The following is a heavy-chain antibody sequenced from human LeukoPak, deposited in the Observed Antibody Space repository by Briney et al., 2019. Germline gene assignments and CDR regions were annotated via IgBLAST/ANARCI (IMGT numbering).Heavy chain of an antibody. V-gene: IGHV3-23*01. CDR1: GFTFSNYA. CDR3: AKDLSGYYDILTGYYRGYYFDY. CDR2: ISGSGGST. Sequence: GGSLRLSCAASGFTFSNYAMSWVRQAPGKGLEWVLLISGSGGSTYYTDSVKGRFTISRDNSKNTLYLQMNSLRAEDTAVYYCAKDLSGYYDILTGYYRGYYFDYWGQGTLVTVSS. J-gene: IGHJ4*02. D-gene: IGHD3-9*01.